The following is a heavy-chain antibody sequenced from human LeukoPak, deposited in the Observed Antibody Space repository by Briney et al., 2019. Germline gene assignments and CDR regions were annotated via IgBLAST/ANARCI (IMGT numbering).Heavy chain of an antibody. CDR1: GGSISGYY. Sequence: PSETLSLTCTVSGGSISGYYWSWIRQPPGKGLEWIGEINHSGSTNYNPSLKSRVTISVDTSKNQFSLKLSSVTAADTAVYYCARGRVFDYWGQGTLVTVSS. V-gene: IGHV4-34*01. D-gene: IGHD3-10*01. J-gene: IGHJ4*02. CDR2: INHSGST. CDR3: ARGRVFDY.